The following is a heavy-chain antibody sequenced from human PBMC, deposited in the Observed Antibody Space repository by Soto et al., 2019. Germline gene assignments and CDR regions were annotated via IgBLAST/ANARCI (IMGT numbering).Heavy chain of an antibody. V-gene: IGHV5-51*01. CDR3: ARKDKSGYFNWFDP. CDR2: IFPSDSDT. CDR1: GYKFTSSW. D-gene: IGHD3-22*01. Sequence: GESLKISCKGSGYKFTSSWIAWVRQMPGKGLEWMGIIFPSDSDTRYSPSFQGQVTISADRSTSTVFLQWASLKASDTAVYFCARKDKSGYFNWFDPWGQGTLVTVSS. J-gene: IGHJ5*02.